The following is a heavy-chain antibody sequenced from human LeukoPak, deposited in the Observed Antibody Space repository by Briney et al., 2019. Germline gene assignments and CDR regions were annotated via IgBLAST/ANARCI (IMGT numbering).Heavy chain of an antibody. CDR2: ISRSGTTI. V-gene: IGHV3-48*03. CDR3: AKGHGSSWSFFDY. Sequence: PGGSLRLSCAASGFTFSSYEMNWVRQVPGRGLEWVSYISRSGTTIYYADSVKGRFTISRDNSKNTLYLQLNSLRAEDTAVYYCAKGHGSSWSFFDYWGQGTLVTVSS. CDR1: GFTFSSYE. D-gene: IGHD6-13*01. J-gene: IGHJ4*02.